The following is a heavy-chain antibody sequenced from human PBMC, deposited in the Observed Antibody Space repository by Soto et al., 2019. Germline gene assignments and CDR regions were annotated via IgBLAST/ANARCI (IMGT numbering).Heavy chain of an antibody. CDR1: SESISSSSYY. D-gene: IGHD2-21*02. J-gene: IGHJ4*02. V-gene: IGHV4-39*01. CDR3: ARQRTTVVTQAYFDH. CDR2: IYYSGRT. Sequence: SETLSLTCIVSSESISSSSYYWGWIRQPPGKGLEWIGSIYYSGRTYYNPSFKSRVTISIDTSKNQFSLKLSSVTATDTAVYYCARQRTTVVTQAYFDHWGQGALVTVSS.